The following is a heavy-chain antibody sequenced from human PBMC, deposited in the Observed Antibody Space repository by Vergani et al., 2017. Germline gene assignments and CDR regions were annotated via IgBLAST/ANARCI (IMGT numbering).Heavy chain of an antibody. CDR1: GYTFTDHY. Sequence: EVPLVQSGAEVKKPGATMKISCKVSGYTFTDHYMHWVKQAPGKGLEWMGLVDPEDGETIYADKFKGRVTIAADTSTDTDHLELSSLRSEDTAVYYCATPQTVTTGGMEVWGQGTTVIVSS. D-gene: IGHD4-17*01. CDR2: VDPEDGET. V-gene: IGHV1-69-2*01. CDR3: ATPQTVTTGGMEV. J-gene: IGHJ6*02.